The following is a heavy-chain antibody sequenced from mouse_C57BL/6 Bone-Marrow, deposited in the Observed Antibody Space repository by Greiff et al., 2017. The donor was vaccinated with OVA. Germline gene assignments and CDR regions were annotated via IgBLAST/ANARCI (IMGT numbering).Heavy chain of an antibody. CDR3: ARWGY. CDR1: GYTFTSYW. Sequence: QVQLQQPGAELVRPGTSVKLSCKASGYTFTSYWMHWVKQRPGQGLEWIGVIDPSDSYTNYNQKFKGKATLTVDTSSSTAYMQLSGLTSEDSAVYYCARWGYWGQGTTLTVSS. V-gene: IGHV1-59*01. CDR2: IDPSDSYT. J-gene: IGHJ2*01.